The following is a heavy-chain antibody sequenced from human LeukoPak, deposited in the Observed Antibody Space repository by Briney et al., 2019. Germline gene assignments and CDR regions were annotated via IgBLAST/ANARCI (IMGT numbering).Heavy chain of an antibody. CDR2: INHSGST. CDR3: ARHHYDSSGYYYYYYYMDV. CDR1: GGSFSGYY. Sequence: SETLALTCAVYGGSFSGYYWSWIRQPPGKGLGWIGEINHSGSTNYNPSLKSRVTISVDTSKNQFSLKLSSVTAADTAVYYCARHHYDSSGYYYYYYYMDVWGKGTTVTVSS. J-gene: IGHJ6*03. D-gene: IGHD3-22*01. V-gene: IGHV4-34*01.